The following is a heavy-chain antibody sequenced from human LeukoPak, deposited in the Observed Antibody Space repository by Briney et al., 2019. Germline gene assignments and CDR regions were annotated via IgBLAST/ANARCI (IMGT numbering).Heavy chain of an antibody. V-gene: IGHV4-34*01. CDR2: INHSGST. Sequence: SETLSLTCAVYGGSFSGYYWSWIRQPPGKGLEWIGEINHSGSTNYNPSLKSRVTISVDTSKNQFSLKLSSVTAADTAVYYCARDWGGPDDYWGQGTLVTVSS. J-gene: IGHJ4*02. CDR3: ARDWGGPDDY. D-gene: IGHD3-16*01. CDR1: GGSFSGYY.